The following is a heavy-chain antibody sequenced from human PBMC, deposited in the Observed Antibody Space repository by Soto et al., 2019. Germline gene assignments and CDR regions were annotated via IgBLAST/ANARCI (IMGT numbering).Heavy chain of an antibody. Sequence: SETLSLTCAVYGGSFSGYYWSWIRQPPGKGLEWIGEINHSGSTNYNPSLKSRVTISVDTSKNQLSLKLSSVTAADTAVYYCARVVVVPAAQAGGNWFDPWGQGTLVTVSS. D-gene: IGHD2-2*01. V-gene: IGHV4-34*01. CDR1: GGSFSGYY. CDR2: INHSGST. CDR3: ARVVVVPAAQAGGNWFDP. J-gene: IGHJ5*02.